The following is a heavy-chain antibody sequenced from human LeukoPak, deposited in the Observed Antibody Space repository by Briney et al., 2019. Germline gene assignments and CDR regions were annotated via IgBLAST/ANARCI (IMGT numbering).Heavy chain of an antibody. D-gene: IGHD3-16*02. CDR1: RFIFRNYG. J-gene: IGHJ6*03. CDR3: AKDVSSGMDV. V-gene: IGHV3-30*02. CDR2: IRYDGSTK. Sequence: GGSLRLSCAASRFIFRNYGMHWVRQAPGKGLEWVAFIRYDGSTKSYAASVKGRFTISRDNSENTLYLQMSSLVPEDTAVYYCAKDVSSGMDVWGKGTTVTVSS.